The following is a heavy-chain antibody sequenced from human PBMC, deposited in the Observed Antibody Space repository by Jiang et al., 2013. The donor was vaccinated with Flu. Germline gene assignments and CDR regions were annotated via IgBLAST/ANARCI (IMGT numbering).Heavy chain of an antibody. CDR2: IIPIFGTA. CDR1: GGTLSSYA. Sequence: GAEVKKPGSSVKVSCKASGGTLSSYAISWVRQAPGQGLEWMGGIIPIFGTANYAQKFQGRVTITADESTSTAYMELSSLRSEDTAVYYCAREKWELPTVEEYYFDYWGQGTLVTVSS. J-gene: IGHJ4*02. V-gene: IGHV1-69*01. CDR3: AREKWELPTVEEYYFDY. D-gene: IGHD1-26*01.